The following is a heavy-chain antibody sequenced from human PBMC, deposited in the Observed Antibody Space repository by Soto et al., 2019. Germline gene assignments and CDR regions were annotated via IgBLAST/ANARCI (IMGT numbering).Heavy chain of an antibody. CDR2: IYDNGGA. CDR1: SDSISSGGYY. CDR3: ARVKGGTTRRAFDS. J-gene: IGHJ4*02. Sequence: QVQLQESGPGLVKPSQTLSLTCTVSSDSISSGGYYWSWIRQHPGKGLEWIGYIYDNGGAYYSPSLRGRVVISLDRSENQFSLRLSSVTAADTAVYYCARVKGGTTRRAFDSWGQGTLVTVSS. V-gene: IGHV4-31*03. D-gene: IGHD1-7*01.